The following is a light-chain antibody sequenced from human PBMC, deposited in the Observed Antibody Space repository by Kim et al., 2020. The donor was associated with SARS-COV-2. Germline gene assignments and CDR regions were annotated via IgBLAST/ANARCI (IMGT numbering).Light chain of an antibody. CDR1: HSKVGGVYG. V-gene: IGLV1-40*01. J-gene: IGLJ3*02. CDR2: ANS. Sequence: TVADTGAHSKVGGVYGAHWSQQLTGTAPKFLMYANSSRPSGVPARYSGSKSGTSASLAITGLQAEDEANYYCQSYDSSLSGWVFGGGTQLTVL. CDR3: QSYDSSLSGWV.